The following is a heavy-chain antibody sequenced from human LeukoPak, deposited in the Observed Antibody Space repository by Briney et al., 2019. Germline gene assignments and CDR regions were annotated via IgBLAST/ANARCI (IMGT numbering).Heavy chain of an antibody. CDR2: ISGSGVST. V-gene: IGHV3-23*01. D-gene: IGHD2-21*01. CDR1: GFTFSSYG. CDR3: AKSPYRFDALDI. J-gene: IGHJ3*02. Sequence: GGSLRLSCAASGFTFSSYGMTWVRQAPGKGLEWVSVISGSGVSTYYADSVKGRFTISRDNSKNTLYLQMNSLRVEDTAVYYCAKSPYRFDALDIWGQGTMVTVSS.